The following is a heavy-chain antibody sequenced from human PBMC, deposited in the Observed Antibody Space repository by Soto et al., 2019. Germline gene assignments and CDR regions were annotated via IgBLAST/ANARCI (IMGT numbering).Heavy chain of an antibody. D-gene: IGHD2-2*01. J-gene: IGHJ4*02. CDR2: IYYSGST. V-gene: IGHV4-31*03. Sequence: PSETLSLTCTVSGGSISSGGYYWSWIRQHPGKGLEWIGYIYYSGSTYYNPSLKSRVTISVDTSKNQFSLKLSSVTAADTAVYYCAREGYCSSTSCQYYFDYWGQGTLVTVPQ. CDR3: AREGYCSSTSCQYYFDY. CDR1: GGSISSGGYY.